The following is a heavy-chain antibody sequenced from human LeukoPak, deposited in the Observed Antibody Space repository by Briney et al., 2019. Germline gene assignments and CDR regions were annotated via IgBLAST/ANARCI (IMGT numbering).Heavy chain of an antibody. CDR3: ARSWGSQWLTQDY. V-gene: IGHV3-7*01. J-gene: IGHJ4*02. D-gene: IGHD6-19*01. Sequence: GGSLRLSCAASGFTFSSHWMNWVRQAPGKGLEWVANIKQDGNEKYYMDSVRGRFTISRDNAKNSLYLQLNSLRAEDTAVYYCARSWGSQWLTQDYWGQGSLVTVSS. CDR2: IKQDGNEK. CDR1: GFTFSSHW.